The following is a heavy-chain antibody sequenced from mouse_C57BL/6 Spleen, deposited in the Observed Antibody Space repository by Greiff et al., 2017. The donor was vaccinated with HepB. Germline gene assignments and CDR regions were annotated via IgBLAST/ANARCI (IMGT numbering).Heavy chain of an antibody. D-gene: IGHD1-1*01. CDR3: AYYYGGFAY. CDR1: GYTFTSYW. CDR2: IHPNSGST. J-gene: IGHJ3*01. Sequence: QVQLQQPGAELVKPGASVKLSCKASGYTFTSYWMHWVKQRPGQGLEWIGMIHPNSGSTNYNEKFKNKATLTVDKSSSTAYMQLSSLTSEDSAVYYCAYYYGGFAYWGQGTLVTVSA. V-gene: IGHV1-64*01.